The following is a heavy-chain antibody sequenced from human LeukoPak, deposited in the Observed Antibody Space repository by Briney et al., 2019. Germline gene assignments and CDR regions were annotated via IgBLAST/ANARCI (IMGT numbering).Heavy chain of an antibody. CDR3: ARGGLGEEGFFDY. J-gene: IGHJ4*02. Sequence: PGRSLRLSCAASGFTFSSYAISWVRQAPGQGLEWMGGIIPIFGTANYAQKFQGRVTITADESTSTAYMELSSLRSEDTAVYYCARGGLGEEGFFDYWGQGTLVTVSS. CDR2: IIPIFGTA. D-gene: IGHD3-16*01. V-gene: IGHV1-69*01. CDR1: GFTFSSYA.